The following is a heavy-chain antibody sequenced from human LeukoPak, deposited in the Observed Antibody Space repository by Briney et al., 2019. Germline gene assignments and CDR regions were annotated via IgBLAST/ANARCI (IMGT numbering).Heavy chain of an antibody. CDR2: IKQDGTER. CDR3: ARGGTSGYSSSLHFWGGNYYFDY. D-gene: IGHD6-13*01. J-gene: IGHJ4*02. Sequence: GGSLRLSCAASGFTFTTYWTSWVRQAPGKGLEWVANIKQDGTERYYVDSVRGRFTITRDNAKNSLYLQMNSLRAEDTAVYYCARGGTSGYSSSLHFWGGNYYFDYWGQGTLVTVSS. V-gene: IGHV3-7*01. CDR1: GFTFTTYW.